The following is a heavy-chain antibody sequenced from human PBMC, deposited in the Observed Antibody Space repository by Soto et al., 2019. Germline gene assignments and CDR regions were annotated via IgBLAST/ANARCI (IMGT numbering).Heavy chain of an antibody. CDR3: ATSAANMRSAVDV. J-gene: IGHJ3*01. CDR2: IYYSGTT. V-gene: IGHV4-39*01. D-gene: IGHD6-13*01. CDR1: GGSIVTSTYY. Sequence: QLQLRESGPGLVKPSETLSLTCSVHGGSIVTSTYYWGWIRQSPEKGLEWIASIYYSGTTYSSPSLESRVALSVDTSKNQFSLSLSSVTAADTAVYYCATSAANMRSAVDVWGQGTTVTVSS.